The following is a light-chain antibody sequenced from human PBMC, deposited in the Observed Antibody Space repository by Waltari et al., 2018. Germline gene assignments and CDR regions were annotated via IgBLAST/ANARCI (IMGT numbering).Light chain of an antibody. CDR2: WAS. J-gene: IGKJ1*01. V-gene: IGKV4-1*01. CDR1: QSVLYISNNKNY. CDR3: QQYYSTPRT. Sequence: IVMTQSPDSLAVSLGESATINCKSSQSVLYISNNKNYLAWYQQKPGQPPKLLIYWASTRESGVHDRVSGSGSGTDFTLTISSLQAEDVAVYYCQQYYSTPRTFGQGTKVEIK.